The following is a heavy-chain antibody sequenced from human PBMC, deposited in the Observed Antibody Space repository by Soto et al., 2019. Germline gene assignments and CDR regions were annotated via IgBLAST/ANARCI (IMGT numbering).Heavy chain of an antibody. J-gene: IGHJ4*02. CDR3: ARDSPLDQ. V-gene: IGHV1-18*04. CDR1: GYTFASYG. CDR2: ISVYDGNT. Sequence: QVQLVQSGAELKKPRASVKVSCKTSGYTFASYGISWVRQGPGQGLEWMGWISVYDGNTRYAQKVQDRVTITADRSTSTAYMELRSLRPDDTAVYYSARDSPLDQWGQGTLVTVSS.